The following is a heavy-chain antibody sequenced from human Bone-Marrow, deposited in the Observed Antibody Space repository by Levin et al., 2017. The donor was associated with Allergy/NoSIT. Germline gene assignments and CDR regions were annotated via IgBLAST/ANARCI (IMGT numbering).Heavy chain of an antibody. J-gene: IGHJ4*02. CDR3: TKHWE. V-gene: IGHV3-53*01. CDR1: GFTVSNYY. CDR2: IYSGGNT. Sequence: GESLKISCAASGFTVSNYYMSWVRQAPGKGLEWVSVIYSGGNTYYADSVKGRFTISRDSSTNTLYLQMNSLRTEDTAVYYCTKHWEWGQGTLVTVSS. D-gene: IGHD1-26*01.